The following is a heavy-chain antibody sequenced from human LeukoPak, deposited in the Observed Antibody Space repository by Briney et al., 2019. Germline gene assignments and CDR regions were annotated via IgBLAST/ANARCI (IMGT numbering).Heavy chain of an antibody. Sequence: GRSLRLSCEASGFTFSNYGMHWVRQAPGKGLEWVAVISSDGGTDYYADPVRGRFTISRDSSKNTMYLQMNSLRTEDTAVYYCTREGMGTSFSAWFHPWGQGTLVTVSS. CDR3: TREGMGTSFSAWFHP. CDR2: ISSDGGTD. V-gene: IGHV3-30*03. D-gene: IGHD1-7*01. J-gene: IGHJ5*01. CDR1: GFTFSNYG.